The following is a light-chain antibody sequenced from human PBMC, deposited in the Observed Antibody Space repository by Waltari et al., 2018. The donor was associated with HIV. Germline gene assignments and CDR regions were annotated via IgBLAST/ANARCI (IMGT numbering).Light chain of an antibody. CDR3: SSYTTSKTSV. J-gene: IGLJ1*01. V-gene: IGLV2-14*01. Sequence: QSALTQPASVSGSPGQSITISCTGSSSDVSAYNSVSWYQHNPGKAPKLIIYDVTNRPAGVSDRLSGSKSGNTASLTISGLQADDEADYYCSSYTTSKTSVFGTGTEVTVL. CDR1: SSDVSAYNS. CDR2: DVT.